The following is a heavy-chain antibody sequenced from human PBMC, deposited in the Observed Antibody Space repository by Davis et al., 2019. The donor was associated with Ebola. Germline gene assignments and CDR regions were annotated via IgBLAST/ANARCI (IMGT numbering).Heavy chain of an antibody. Sequence: PGGSLRLSCVASGFTFSNYWMTWVRQAPVRGLEWVANIKQDGSEKQYVDSVRGRFTISRDNSKNTLYLQMNSLRAEDTAVYYCARDWLGMSKGLDYWGQGTLVTVSS. CDR3: ARDWLGMSKGLDY. CDR1: GFTFSNYW. J-gene: IGHJ4*02. D-gene: IGHD6-19*01. CDR2: IKQDGSEK. V-gene: IGHV3-7*01.